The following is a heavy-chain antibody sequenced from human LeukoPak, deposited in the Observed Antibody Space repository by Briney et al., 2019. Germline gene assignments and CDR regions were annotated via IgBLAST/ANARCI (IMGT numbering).Heavy chain of an antibody. Sequence: ASVEVSCKASGYTFTGYYMHWARQAPGQGLGWMGWINPNSGGTKYAQKFQGRVTMTRDTSISTAYMELSRLRSDDTAMYYCARESGWYYDYWGQGTLVTVSS. CDR1: GYTFTGYY. D-gene: IGHD6-19*01. J-gene: IGHJ4*02. V-gene: IGHV1-2*02. CDR2: INPNSGGT. CDR3: ARESGWYYDY.